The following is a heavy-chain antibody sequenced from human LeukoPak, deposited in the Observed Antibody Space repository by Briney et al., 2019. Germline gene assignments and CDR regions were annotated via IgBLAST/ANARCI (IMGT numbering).Heavy chain of an antibody. CDR3: ARELDQDYYYYYMDV. Sequence: GGSLRLSCAASGFTFSSYEMNWVRQAPGKGLEWVSYISSSGSTIYYADSVKGRFTISRDNAKNSLYLQMNSLRAEDTVVYYCARELDQDYYYYYMDVWGKGTTVTVSS. V-gene: IGHV3-48*03. D-gene: IGHD1/OR15-1a*01. J-gene: IGHJ6*03. CDR2: ISSSGSTI. CDR1: GFTFSSYE.